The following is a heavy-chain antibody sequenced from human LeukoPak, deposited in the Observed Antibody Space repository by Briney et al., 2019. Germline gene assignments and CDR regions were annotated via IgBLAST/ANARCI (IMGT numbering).Heavy chain of an antibody. CDR3: ARDPRYGDANYYYYYMDV. V-gene: IGHV1-46*01. CDR1: GYTFTSYY. J-gene: IGHJ6*03. D-gene: IGHD4-17*01. CDR2: INPSGGST. Sequence: ASVKVSCKASGYTFTSYYMHWVRQAPGQGLEWMGIINPSGGSTSYAEKFQGRVTMTRDMSTSTVYMELSSLRSEDTAVYYCARDPRYGDANYYYYYMDVWGKGTTVTVSS.